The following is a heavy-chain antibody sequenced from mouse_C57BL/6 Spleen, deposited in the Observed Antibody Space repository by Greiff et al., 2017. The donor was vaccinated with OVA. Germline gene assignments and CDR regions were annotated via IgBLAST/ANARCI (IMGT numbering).Heavy chain of an antibody. CDR3: ARDFGYDGGFAY. D-gene: IGHD2-2*01. J-gene: IGHJ3*01. V-gene: IGHV5-4*01. Sequence: EVQVVESGGGLVKPGGSLKLSCAASGFTFSSYAMSWVRQTPEKRLEWVATISDGGSYTYYPDNVKGRFTISRHNAKNNLYLQMSHLKSEDTAMYYCARDFGYDGGFAYWGQGTLVTVSA. CDR1: GFTFSSYA. CDR2: ISDGGSYT.